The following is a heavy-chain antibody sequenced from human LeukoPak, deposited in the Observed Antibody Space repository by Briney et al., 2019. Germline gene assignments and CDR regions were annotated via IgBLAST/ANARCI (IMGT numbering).Heavy chain of an antibody. J-gene: IGHJ4*02. CDR1: GFTFDDYD. V-gene: IGHV3-9*01. Sequence: GGSLRLSCAASGFTFDDYDMHWVRQAPGKGLEWVSHISWNSGAVGYADSVRGRFTISRDNAKNSLYLQMNSLRAEDTALYYCAKGLHYDYWGQGTLVTVSS. CDR2: ISWNSGAV. CDR3: AKGLHYDY. D-gene: IGHD1-26*01.